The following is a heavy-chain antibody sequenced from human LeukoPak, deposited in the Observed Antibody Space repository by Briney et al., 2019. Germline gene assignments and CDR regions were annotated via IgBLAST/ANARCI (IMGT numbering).Heavy chain of an antibody. J-gene: IGHJ4*02. D-gene: IGHD3-9*01. CDR3: ARAYYDILTGEYYFDY. V-gene: IGHV1-2*02. CDR2: INPNSGGT. CDR1: GYTFTAYY. Sequence: ASVKVSCKASGYTFTAYYMHWVRQAPGQGLEWMGWINPNSGGTNYAQTFQGRVTMTRDPSISTSYMELSRLRSDDTAVYYCARAYYDILTGEYYFDYWGQGTLVTVSS.